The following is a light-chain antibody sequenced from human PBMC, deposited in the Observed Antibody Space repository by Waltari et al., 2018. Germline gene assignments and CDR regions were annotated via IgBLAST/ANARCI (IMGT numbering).Light chain of an antibody. V-gene: IGLV3-19*01. CDR3: HSRDASGSGGA. CDR2: GKN. Sequence: SSELTQDPAVSVALGQTVRITCQGDSLRSYYASWYQQKPGQAPVLVIYGKNNRPSGIPDRFSGSSSGNTASLTITGAQAEDEAYYYCHSRDASGSGGAFGGGTKLTVL. J-gene: IGLJ2*01. CDR1: SLRSYY.